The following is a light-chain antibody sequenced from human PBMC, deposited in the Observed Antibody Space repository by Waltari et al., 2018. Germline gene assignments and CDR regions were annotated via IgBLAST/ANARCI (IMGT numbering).Light chain of an antibody. CDR2: DVS. V-gene: IGLV2-23*02. J-gene: IGLJ1*01. CDR1: SSDVGYSDS. Sequence: QSALSQPASVSASFGQSIPISCTGTSSDVGYSDSVSWYHHHPGKAPKFIIYDVSKRPSGVPNRFSGSKYGKRASLTISGLQPDDEAVYYCCAFAVGDTYVFGSGTNVTV. CDR3: CAFAVGDTYV.